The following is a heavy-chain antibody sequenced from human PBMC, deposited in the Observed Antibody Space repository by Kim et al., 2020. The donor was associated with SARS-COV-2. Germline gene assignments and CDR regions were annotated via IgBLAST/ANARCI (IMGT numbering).Heavy chain of an antibody. J-gene: IGHJ4*02. CDR3: ARVVASGYAVGY. CDR2: ISSTSRNI. V-gene: IGHV3-48*02. D-gene: IGHD2-15*01. Sequence: GGSLRLSCAASGFTFSIYSIDWVRRAPGKGLEWVIYISSTSRNIYYADSVKGRFTVSRDNAENSVYLQMDSLTDEDTAIYYCARVVASGYAVGYWGQGTPVTVSS. CDR1: GFTFSIYS.